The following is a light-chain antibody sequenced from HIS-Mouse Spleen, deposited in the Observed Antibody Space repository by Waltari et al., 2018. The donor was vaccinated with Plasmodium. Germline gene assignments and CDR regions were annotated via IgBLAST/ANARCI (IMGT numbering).Light chain of an antibody. Sequence: EIVMTQSTATLSVSPGDRATLSCRASQSVSSNLAWYQQKPGQAPRLLIYCASTRSTGIPARFSGSGSGTEFTLTISSLQSEDFAVYYCQQYNNWPPYTFGQGTKLEIK. J-gene: IGKJ2*01. CDR1: QSVSSN. V-gene: IGKV3-15*01. CDR2: CAS. CDR3: QQYNNWPPYT.